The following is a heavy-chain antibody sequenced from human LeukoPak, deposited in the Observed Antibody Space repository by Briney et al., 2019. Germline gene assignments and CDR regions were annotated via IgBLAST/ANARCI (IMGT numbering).Heavy chain of an antibody. CDR3: ARGLRPRQGYCSSTSCYGDY. J-gene: IGHJ4*02. V-gene: IGHV3-53*01. D-gene: IGHD2-2*01. Sequence: SGGSLRLSCAASGFTVSSNYMSWVRQAPGKGLEWVSVIYSGGNTYYADSVKGRFTISRDNSKNTLYLQMNSLRAEDTAVYYCARGLRPRQGYCSSTSCYGDYWGQGTLVTVSS. CDR1: GFTVSSNY. CDR2: IYSGGNT.